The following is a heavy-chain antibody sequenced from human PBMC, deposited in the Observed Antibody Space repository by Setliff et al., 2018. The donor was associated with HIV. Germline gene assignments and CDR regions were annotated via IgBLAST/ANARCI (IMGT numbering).Heavy chain of an antibody. CDR3: ARHVGISIGGTRGDFDC. CDR1: GGSMSPYY. CDR2: IFSSGST. Sequence: SETLSLTCTVSGGSMSPYYWSWIRQPPGKGLEWIGYIFSSGSTNYHPSLKSRVTIAVDTSKNQFSLRLSSVTAADTAMYYCARHVGISIGGTRGDFDCWGQGTLVTVSS. D-gene: IGHD6-13*01. V-gene: IGHV4-4*09. J-gene: IGHJ4*02.